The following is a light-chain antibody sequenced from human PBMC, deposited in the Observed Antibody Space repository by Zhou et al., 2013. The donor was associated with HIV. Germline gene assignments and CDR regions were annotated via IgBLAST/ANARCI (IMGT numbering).Light chain of an antibody. CDR3: QQANSFPWT. Sequence: AIQLTQSPSSLSASVGDRVTITCRASQGINSALAWYQQKPGKAPKLLIYDASSLESGVPSRFSGSGSGTDYTLTISSLQPEDFATYYCQQANSFPWTFGQGTKVEIK. V-gene: IGKV1-13*02. CDR2: DAS. J-gene: IGKJ1*01. CDR1: QGINSA.